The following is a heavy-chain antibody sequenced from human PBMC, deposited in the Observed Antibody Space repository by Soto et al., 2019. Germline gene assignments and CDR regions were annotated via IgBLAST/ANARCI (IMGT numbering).Heavy chain of an antibody. D-gene: IGHD6-6*01. CDR3: AREYSSSAKYLYFDV. CDR2: IIPITGTV. J-gene: IGHJ2*01. V-gene: IGHV1-69*01. Sequence: QVQLVQSGAEVKKPGPSVKVSCKVSGGTFSSYAIGWVRQAPGQGLEWMGGIIPITGTVNYAQKFQGRVTITADESTTTVYMELSSLRSEDTAVYYCAREYSSSAKYLYFDVWGRGTLVTVSS. CDR1: GGTFSSYA.